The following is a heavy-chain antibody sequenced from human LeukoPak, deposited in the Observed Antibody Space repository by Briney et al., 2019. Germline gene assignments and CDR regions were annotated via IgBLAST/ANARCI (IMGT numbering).Heavy chain of an antibody. CDR1: GFTFSSYA. J-gene: IGHJ4*02. Sequence: GGSLRLSCATSGFTFSSYAMHWVRQAPGKGLEWVAVISYDGSNKYYADSVKGRFTISRDNSKNTLYLQMNSLRAEDTAVYYCARDTPYFDYWGQGTLVTVSS. CDR2: ISYDGSNK. CDR3: ARDTPYFDY. V-gene: IGHV3-30*04.